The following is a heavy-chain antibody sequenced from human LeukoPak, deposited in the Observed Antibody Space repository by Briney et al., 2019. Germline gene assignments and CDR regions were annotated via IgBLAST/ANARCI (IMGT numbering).Heavy chain of an antibody. V-gene: IGHV5-51*01. CDR2: IYPGDSDT. CDR3: ARQNSMGTIDY. CDR1: GYRFSDYW. Sequence: GESLKISCMVSGYRFSDYWIGWVRQMPGKGLEWMGIIYPGDSDTRYSPSFQGQVTISADKSISSAYLQWSSLKASDTAMYYCARQNSMGTIDYWGQGTLGTVSS. J-gene: IGHJ4*02. D-gene: IGHD5-18*01.